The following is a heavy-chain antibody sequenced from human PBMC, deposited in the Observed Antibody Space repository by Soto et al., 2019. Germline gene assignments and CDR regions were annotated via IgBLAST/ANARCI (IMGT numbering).Heavy chain of an antibody. D-gene: IGHD5-12*01. CDR2: ISAYNGNT. CDR1: GYTFTSYG. CDR3: ARDSRGVYGMDV. Sequence: ASGKVCCKASGYTFTSYGISWVRQAPGQGLEWMGWISAYNGNTNYAQKLQGRVTMTTDTSTSTAYMELRSLRSDDTAVYYCARDSRGVYGMDVWGQGTTATVSS. J-gene: IGHJ6*02. V-gene: IGHV1-18*01.